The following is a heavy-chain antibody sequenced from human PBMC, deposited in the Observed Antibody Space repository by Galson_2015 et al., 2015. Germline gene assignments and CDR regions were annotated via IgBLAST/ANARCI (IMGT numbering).Heavy chain of an antibody. V-gene: IGHV3-74*01. CDR1: GFSFSRHW. CDR3: AREGLAYSDSDGYFRLDY. J-gene: IGHJ4*02. CDR2: INTDGSST. Sequence: LRLSCAAAGFSFSRHWMHWVRQAPGKGLVWVSRINTDGSSTSYADFVKGRFIVSRDNAKNTLNLEMSSLRVEDTAVYYCAREGLAYSDSDGYFRLDYWGQGDLVTVSS. D-gene: IGHD3-22*01.